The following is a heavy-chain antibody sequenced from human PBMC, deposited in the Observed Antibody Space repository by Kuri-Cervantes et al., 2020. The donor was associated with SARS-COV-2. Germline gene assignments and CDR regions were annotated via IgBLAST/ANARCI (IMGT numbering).Heavy chain of an antibody. V-gene: IGHV1-45*02. CDR1: GDTFTYRF. J-gene: IGHJ3*02. CDR3: ARSGPGAISREDGALDI. CDR2: ITPFNGNT. D-gene: IGHD4/OR15-4a*01. Sequence: SVKVSCKASGDTFTYRFLHWVRQAPGQAPEWLGWITPFNGNTKYAQRFQDRVTITRDRSMNTAYMELNSLRSEDTAMYHCARSGPGAISREDGALDIWGQGTMVTVSS.